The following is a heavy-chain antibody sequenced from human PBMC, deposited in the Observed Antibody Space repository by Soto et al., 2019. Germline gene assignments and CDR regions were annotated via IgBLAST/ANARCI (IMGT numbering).Heavy chain of an antibody. CDR2: SCSKANSYAT. V-gene: IGHV3-73*01. CDR1: GFTFSGSA. CDR3: TSRAAAGTDY. D-gene: IGHD6-13*01. Sequence: EVQLVESGGGLVQPGGSLKLSCAASGFTFSGSAMHWVRQASGKGLEWVGRSCSKANSYATAYAASVNGRFTISRDDSKNTEYLQMNSLKTEDTAVYYCTSRAAAGTDYWGQGTLVTVSS. J-gene: IGHJ4*02.